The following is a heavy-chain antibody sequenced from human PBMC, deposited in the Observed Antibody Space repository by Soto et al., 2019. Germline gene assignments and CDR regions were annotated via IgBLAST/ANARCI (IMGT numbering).Heavy chain of an antibody. D-gene: IGHD5-12*01. V-gene: IGHV1-2*02. J-gene: IGHJ4*02. CDR3: ATANSGDDDEFDY. CDR2: VNPKSGGS. Sequence: QVQLVQSGAEVKKPGASVKVSCRASGYTFTGYYMHWVRQAPGQGLEWMGWVNPKSGGSNYAQRFQGRVTMTRDTSITTAYMELSSLTYDDTAVYYCATANSGDDDEFDYWGQGTLVTVSS. CDR1: GYTFTGYY.